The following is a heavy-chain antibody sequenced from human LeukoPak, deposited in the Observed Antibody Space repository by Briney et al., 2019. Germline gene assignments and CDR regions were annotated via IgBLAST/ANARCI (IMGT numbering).Heavy chain of an antibody. J-gene: IGHJ4*02. Sequence: PGGSLRLSCAASGFTFSSYSMNWVRQAPGKGLEWVSYISSSSSTIYYADSVKGRFTISRDNAKNSLYLQMNSLRAEDTAVYYCARDRRDTAMVSSYWGQGTLVTASS. CDR3: ARDRRDTAMVSSY. V-gene: IGHV3-48*04. CDR2: ISSSSSTI. CDR1: GFTFSSYS. D-gene: IGHD5-18*01.